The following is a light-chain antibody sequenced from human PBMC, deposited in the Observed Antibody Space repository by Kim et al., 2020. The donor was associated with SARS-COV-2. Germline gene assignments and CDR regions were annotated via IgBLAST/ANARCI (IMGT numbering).Light chain of an antibody. V-gene: IGKV3-11*01. J-gene: IGKJ4*01. CDR3: QQRSIWPAT. CDR2: DAP. CDR1: QSVSSY. Sequence: LSPGERASLSFWSSQSVSSYLDCYLQNPGHAAWLLIYDAPNRSTGSPARFSCSASGTYLTLTISCLWREDFAVYCCQQRSIWPATFCGGIKVYIK.